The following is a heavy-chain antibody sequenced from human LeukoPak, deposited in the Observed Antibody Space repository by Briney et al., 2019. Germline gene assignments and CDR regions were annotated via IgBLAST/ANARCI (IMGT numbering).Heavy chain of an antibody. CDR3: ARDLPDEVPSFDL. J-gene: IGHJ2*01. D-gene: IGHD1-1*01. CDR1: GLTFVSFS. CDR2: ISSSRSYI. V-gene: IGHV3-21*01. Sequence: KPGGPLRLSCEAPGLTFVSFSWNWAGQAPGRGRDGVSSISSSRSYIYYVDSVKGRFTISRDNAKNSLYLQMNSLRAEDTAVYYCARDLPDEVPSFDLWGRGTLVTVSS.